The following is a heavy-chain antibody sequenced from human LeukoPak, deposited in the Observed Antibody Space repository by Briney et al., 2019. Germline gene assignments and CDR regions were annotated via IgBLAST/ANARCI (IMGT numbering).Heavy chain of an antibody. CDR1: GFTFNAYA. D-gene: IGHD3-10*01. J-gene: IGHJ4*02. CDR2: ISGSGVT. V-gene: IGHV3-23*01. CDR3: ATGGHYYGG. Sequence: GGSLRLSCAVSGFTFNAYAMSWVRQAPGRGLEWVSVISGSGVTHYADSVKGRFTISRDNAKNSLYLQMNSLRAEDTAVYYCATGGHYYGGWGQGTLVTVSS.